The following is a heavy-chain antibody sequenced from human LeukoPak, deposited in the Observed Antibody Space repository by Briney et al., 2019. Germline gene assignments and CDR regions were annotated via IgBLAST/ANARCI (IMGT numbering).Heavy chain of an antibody. J-gene: IGHJ5*02. V-gene: IGHV1-69*01. Sequence: ASVKVSCKASGGTFSSYAISWVRQAPGQGLEWMGGIIPIFGTANYEQKFQGRVTITADESTSTAYMELSSLRSEDTAVYYCARVGPYYCSGGSCYSIFNWFDPWGQGTLVTVSS. D-gene: IGHD2-15*01. CDR3: ARVGPYYCSGGSCYSIFNWFDP. CDR2: IIPIFGTA. CDR1: GGTFSSYA.